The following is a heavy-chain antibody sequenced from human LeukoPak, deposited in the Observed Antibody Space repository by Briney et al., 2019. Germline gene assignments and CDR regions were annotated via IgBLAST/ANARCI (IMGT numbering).Heavy chain of an antibody. J-gene: IGHJ4*02. CDR1: GFTFSSYG. CDR3: ATPRYYYGSGSYYPYY. D-gene: IGHD3-10*01. Sequence: GRSLRLSCAASGFTFSSYGMHWVRQAPGKGLEWVAVISYDGSNKYYADSVKGRFTISRDNSKNTLYPQMNSLRAEDTAVYYCATPRYYYGSGSYYPYYWGQGTLVTVSS. V-gene: IGHV3-30*03. CDR2: ISYDGSNK.